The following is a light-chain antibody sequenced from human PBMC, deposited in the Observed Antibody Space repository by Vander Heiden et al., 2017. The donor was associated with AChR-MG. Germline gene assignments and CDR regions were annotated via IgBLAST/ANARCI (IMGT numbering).Light chain of an antibody. J-gene: IGKJ3*01. CDR1: QTVSSSY. V-gene: IGKV3-20*01. Sequence: EIVLTQSPGTLSLSPGEGATLSCRASQTVSSSYLAWYQQKPGQAPRLVIYGASRRATGIPDRFSGSGSGTEFTLTISRLEPEDFAVYYCQQEVSSLFTFGHRTKVDVK. CDR3: QQEVSSLFT. CDR2: GAS.